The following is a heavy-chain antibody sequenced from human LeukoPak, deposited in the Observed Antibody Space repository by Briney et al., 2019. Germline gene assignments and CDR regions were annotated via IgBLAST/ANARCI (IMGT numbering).Heavy chain of an antibody. J-gene: IGHJ3*01. V-gene: IGHV4-59*08. Sequence: SETLSLTCTVSGGSITNYYWSWIRQPPGKGLEWIGYIYSSGNTNYNPSLQSRVTISVDTSKNQFSLRLSSVTAADTAVYYCARHVLMGYESGGSPDAFDVWGQGTMVTVSS. CDR3: ARHVLMGYESGGSPDAFDV. CDR1: GGSITNYY. CDR2: IYSSGNT. D-gene: IGHD3-22*01.